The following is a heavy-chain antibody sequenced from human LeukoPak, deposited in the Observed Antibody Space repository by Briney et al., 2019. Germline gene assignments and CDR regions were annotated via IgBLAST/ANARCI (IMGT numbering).Heavy chain of an antibody. CDR1: GFTFSTYW. V-gene: IGHV3-74*01. CDR3: ARDNYGFLDY. CDR2: INSDGSGT. J-gene: IGHJ4*02. Sequence: GGSLRLSCAASGFTFSTYWMHWVRKPPGKGWVGVSQINSDGSGTSYTDSVKGRFTISRDNAKNTLYLQMNSLGAEDTAVYYCARDNYGFLDYWGQGTLVTVSS. D-gene: IGHD3-10*01.